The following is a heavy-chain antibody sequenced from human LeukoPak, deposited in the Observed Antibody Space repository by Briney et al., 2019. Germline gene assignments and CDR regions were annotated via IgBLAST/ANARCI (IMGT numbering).Heavy chain of an antibody. J-gene: IGHJ4*02. CDR3: AARTLGGARERFDY. Sequence: ASVKVSCKASGGTFSSYAISWVRQAPGQGLEWMGGIIPIFGTANYAQKFQGRVAITADESTSTAYVELSSLRSEDTAVYYCAARTLGGARERFDYWGQGTLVTVSS. D-gene: IGHD3-10*01. CDR2: IIPIFGTA. V-gene: IGHV1-69*13. CDR1: GGTFSSYA.